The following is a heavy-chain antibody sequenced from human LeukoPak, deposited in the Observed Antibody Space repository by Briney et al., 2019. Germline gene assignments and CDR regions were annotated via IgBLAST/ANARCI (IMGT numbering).Heavy chain of an antibody. CDR2: VSYDGSHK. V-gene: IGHV3-33*05. D-gene: IGHD1/OR15-1a*01. Sequence: GGSLRLSCTASGLTFSAYGMHWVRQAPGKGLEWVALVSYDGSHKFYADSVKGRFTISRDNSKSTLYLQMNSLRAEDTAVYYCAAREQNNYFDYWGQGTLVTVSS. CDR1: GLTFSAYG. J-gene: IGHJ4*02. CDR3: AAREQNNYFDY.